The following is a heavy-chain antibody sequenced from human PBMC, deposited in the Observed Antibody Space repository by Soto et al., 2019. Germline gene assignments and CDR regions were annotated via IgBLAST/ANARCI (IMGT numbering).Heavy chain of an antibody. Sequence: PGGSLRLSCAASGFTFSSYTMHWVRQAPGRGLEYVSAISSNGGSTYYANSVKGRFTISRDNSKNTLYLQMGSLRAEDMAVYYCARGNQIEVVNAPFDYWGQGTLVTVSS. CDR2: ISSNGGST. V-gene: IGHV3-64*01. J-gene: IGHJ4*02. D-gene: IGHD3-22*01. CDR3: ARGNQIEVVNAPFDY. CDR1: GFTFSSYT.